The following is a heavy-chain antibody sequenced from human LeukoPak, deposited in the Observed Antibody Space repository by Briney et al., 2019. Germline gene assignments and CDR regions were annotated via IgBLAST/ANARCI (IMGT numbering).Heavy chain of an antibody. CDR1: ESVFSGSF. CDR2: MKPENGGT. CDR3: VVSIQAAAIPAFDS. D-gene: IGHD6-25*01. V-gene: IGHV1-2*02. J-gene: IGHJ4*02. Sequence: ASVKVSCKTSESVFSGSFIHWVRQAPGQGLEWMGWMKPENGGTHYAQNFQGRVTMTRDTSISTVYMELSSLGSDDTAVYYCVVSIQAAAIPAFDSWGQGTLVTVSS.